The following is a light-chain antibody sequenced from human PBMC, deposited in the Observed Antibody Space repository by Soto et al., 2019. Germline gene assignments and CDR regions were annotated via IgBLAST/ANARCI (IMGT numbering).Light chain of an antibody. Sequence: EIVLTQSPGTLSLSPGEGATLSCRASQSVSSNFLAWYQQKPGQSPRLLIYGASNRATGIPDRFSGSGSGTDFTLTISRLEPEDFAVYYCQQYGSSPRTFGQGTRWIS. J-gene: IGKJ1*01. V-gene: IGKV3-20*01. CDR2: GAS. CDR3: QQYGSSPRT. CDR1: QSVSSNF.